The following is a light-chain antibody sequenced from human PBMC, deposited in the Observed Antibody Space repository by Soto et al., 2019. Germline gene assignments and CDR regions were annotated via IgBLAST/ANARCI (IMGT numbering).Light chain of an antibody. V-gene: IGKV3-11*01. Sequence: EIVLTQSPATLSLSPGERATLSCRASQSVSSYLAWYQQKPGQAPRLLIYDASNRASGIPARFSGSGSGTDHTLTISSLEPEDCAVYYCQQRSNWPITFGQGTRLEIK. CDR3: QQRSNWPIT. J-gene: IGKJ5*01. CDR1: QSVSSY. CDR2: DAS.